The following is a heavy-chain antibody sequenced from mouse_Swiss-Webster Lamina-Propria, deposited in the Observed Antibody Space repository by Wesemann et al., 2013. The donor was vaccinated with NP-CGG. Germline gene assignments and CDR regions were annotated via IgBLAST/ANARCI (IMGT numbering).Heavy chain of an antibody. J-gene: IGHJ1*01. CDR2: INPYNGGT. V-gene: IGHV1-26*01. D-gene: IGHD6-2*01. Sequence: WIGLINPYNGGTSYNQKFKGKATLTVDKSSSTAYMELLSLTSEDSAVYYCARNSLYWYFDVWGAGDHGSPSPQ. CDR3: ARNSLYWYFDV.